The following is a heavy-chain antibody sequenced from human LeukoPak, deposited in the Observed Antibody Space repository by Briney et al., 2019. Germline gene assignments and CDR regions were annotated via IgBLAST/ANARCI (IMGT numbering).Heavy chain of an antibody. CDR2: IIPIFGTA. V-gene: IGHV1-69*06. J-gene: IGHJ6*03. D-gene: IGHD3-3*01. CDR3: ARGAPTYYDFWSGYYPYMDV. CDR1: GVTFSTYA. Sequence: GASVKVSCKASGVTFSTYAISWVRQAPGQGLEWMGGIIPIFGTANYSQKFQGRVTITADKSTSTVYMELSSLRSDDTAVYYCARGAPTYYDFWSGYYPYMDVWGKGTTVTVSS.